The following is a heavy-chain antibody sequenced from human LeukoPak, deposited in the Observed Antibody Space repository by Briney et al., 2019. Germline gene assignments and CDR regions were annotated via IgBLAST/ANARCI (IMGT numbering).Heavy chain of an antibody. V-gene: IGHV3-48*01. D-gene: IGHD6-13*01. Sequence: PGGSLRLSCAASGFTFSYYSMNWVRQAPAKGLEWVSYISNSSSTIYYADSVKGRFTISRDNAKNSLYLHMNSLRAEDTAVYYCARDHDSSSCPYFDYWGQGTLVTVSS. CDR1: GFTFSYYS. J-gene: IGHJ4*02. CDR2: ISNSSSTI. CDR3: ARDHDSSSCPYFDY.